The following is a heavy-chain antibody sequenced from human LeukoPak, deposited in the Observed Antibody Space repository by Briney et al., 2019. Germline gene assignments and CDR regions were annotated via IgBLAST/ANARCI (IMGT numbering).Heavy chain of an antibody. CDR2: IYYTGST. V-gene: IGHV4-59*01. Sequence: PSETLSLTCTVSGVSIRSNYWSWVRQPPGKGLEWVGYIYYTGSTKYNPSLKSRVTISVDTFRSQFSLKLSSVTAADTAVYYCARGTYNTSPPDLWGQGTMVTVSS. J-gene: IGHJ3*01. CDR3: ARGTYNTSPPDL. D-gene: IGHD1-14*01. CDR1: GVSIRSNY.